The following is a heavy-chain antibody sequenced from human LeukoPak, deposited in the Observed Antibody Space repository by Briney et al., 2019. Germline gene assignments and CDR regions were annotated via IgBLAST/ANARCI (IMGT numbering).Heavy chain of an antibody. CDR2: FIPVLRTA. CDR3: ARGKGFVGHFDS. J-gene: IGHJ4*02. V-gene: IGHV1-69*08. CDR1: GGTFSTNT. D-gene: IGHD2-15*01. Sequence: SVKVSCKASGGTFSTNTISWVRQAPGKGPEWMGRFIPVLRTAEYTARFQGRVTITADKSTNTAYMELTSLKSEDTAVYYCARGKGFVGHFDSWGQGTLVTVSS.